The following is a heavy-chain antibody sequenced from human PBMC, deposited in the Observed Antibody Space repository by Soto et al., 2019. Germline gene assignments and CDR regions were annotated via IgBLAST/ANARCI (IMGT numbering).Heavy chain of an antibody. Sequence: GGSLSLSCAASGFAFSGSAMQWVRQASGKGLEWVGRIRSNANSYATAYAASVKGRFTISRDDSKNTAYLQMNSLKTEDTAVYYCTSPTYYYDSSGFDAFDIWGQGTMVTVSS. CDR2: IRSNANSYAT. V-gene: IGHV3-73*01. J-gene: IGHJ3*02. D-gene: IGHD3-22*01. CDR3: TSPTYYYDSSGFDAFDI. CDR1: GFAFSGSA.